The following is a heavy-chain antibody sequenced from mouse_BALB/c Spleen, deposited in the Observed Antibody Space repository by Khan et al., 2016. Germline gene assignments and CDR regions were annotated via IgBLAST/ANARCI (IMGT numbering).Heavy chain of an antibody. CDR2: INTETGEP. CDR3: APYSTSHYYAMDY. D-gene: IGHD2-5*01. V-gene: IGHV9-2-1*01. CDR1: GYTFTDYS. Sequence: QIQLVQSGPELKKPGETVKISCKASGYTFTDYSMHWVKQAPGKGLKWMGWINTETGEPTYADDFKGRFAFSLETSACTAYLQIHNLKVADTATYFCAPYSTSHYYAMDYWGQGTSVTVSS. J-gene: IGHJ4*01.